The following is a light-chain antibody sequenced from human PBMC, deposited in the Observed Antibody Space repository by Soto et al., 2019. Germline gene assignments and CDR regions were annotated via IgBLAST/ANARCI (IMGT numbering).Light chain of an antibody. V-gene: IGLV2-14*01. Sequence: QSALTQPASVSGSPGQSITISCTGTSSDIGGYNYVSWYQQHPGKVPKLMIYDVSNRPSGVSNRFSGSKSGNTAFLTISGLQAEDEADYYCSTYTSSRTLLVFGEGTKLTVL. J-gene: IGLJ2*01. CDR1: SSDIGGYNY. CDR2: DVS. CDR3: STYTSSRTLLV.